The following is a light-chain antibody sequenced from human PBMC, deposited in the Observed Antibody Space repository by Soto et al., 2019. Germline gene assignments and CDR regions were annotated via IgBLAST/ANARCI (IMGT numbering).Light chain of an antibody. CDR2: GAS. V-gene: IGKV3-20*01. CDR3: QHYGTSRVT. CDR1: QSVSNNY. J-gene: IGKJ3*01. Sequence: EIVLTQSPGTLSLSPGERATLSCRASQSVSNNYLAWYQQKPGQAPRLLIYGASIRATGVPDRFSGSGSGTDFTLNISRLEPEDFGVYSCQHYGTSRVTFGPGTKVDIK.